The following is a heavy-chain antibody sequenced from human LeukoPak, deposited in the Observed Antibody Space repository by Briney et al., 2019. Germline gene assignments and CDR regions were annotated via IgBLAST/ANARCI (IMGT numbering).Heavy chain of an antibody. V-gene: IGHV4-59*12. CDR3: ARGRFTYYDFWSGPRPGYYYYYGMDV. CDR1: GGSISTYY. J-gene: IGHJ6*02. CDR2: IYYSGST. D-gene: IGHD3-3*01. Sequence: SETLSLTCTVSGGSISTYYGNWIRQAPGKGLEWIGYIYYSGSTNYNPSLKSRVTISVDTSKNQFSLKLSSVTAADTAVYYCARGRFTYYDFWSGPRPGYYYYYGMDVWGQGTTVTVSS.